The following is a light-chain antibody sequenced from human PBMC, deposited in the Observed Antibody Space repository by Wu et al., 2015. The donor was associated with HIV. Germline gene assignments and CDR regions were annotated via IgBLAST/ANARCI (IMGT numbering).Light chain of an antibody. V-gene: IGKV1-33*01. CDR2: DAS. J-gene: IGKJ4*01. CDR1: QDISNY. Sequence: DIQMTQSPSSLSASVEDRITITCQANQDISNYLNWYQQKPRKAPKFMMYDASNLETGIPSRFSASGSGTDFIFTFSSLQPEDFATYYCQQTNSFPLTFGGGTRLEIK. CDR3: QQTNSFPLT.